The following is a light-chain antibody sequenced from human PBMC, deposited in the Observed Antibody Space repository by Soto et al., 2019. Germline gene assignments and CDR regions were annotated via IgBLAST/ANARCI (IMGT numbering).Light chain of an antibody. V-gene: IGKV3-15*01. CDR1: QSVGSN. CDR3: QQYNNWPPDRT. J-gene: IGKJ1*01. CDR2: GAS. Sequence: EIVMTQSPATLSVSPGDRAALSCRASQSVGSNLAWYQQKPGQAPRLLIYGASTRATGIPARFSGSGSGTEFTLTISSLQSEDFAICFCQQYNNWPPDRTFGQGTKVEIK.